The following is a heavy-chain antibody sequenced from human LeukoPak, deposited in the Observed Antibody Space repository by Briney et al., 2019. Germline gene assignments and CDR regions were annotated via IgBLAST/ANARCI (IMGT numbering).Heavy chain of an antibody. Sequence: SQTLSLTCTVSGGSISSGGYYWSWIRQPPGKGLEWIGEINHSGSTNYNPSLKSRVTISVDTSKNQFSLKLSSVTAADTAVYYCARAKGYCSSTSCYNYYYYYGMDVWGQGTTVTVSS. CDR1: GGSISSGGYY. CDR2: INHSGST. D-gene: IGHD2-2*01. V-gene: IGHV4-30-2*01. CDR3: ARAKGYCSSTSCYNYYYYYGMDV. J-gene: IGHJ6*02.